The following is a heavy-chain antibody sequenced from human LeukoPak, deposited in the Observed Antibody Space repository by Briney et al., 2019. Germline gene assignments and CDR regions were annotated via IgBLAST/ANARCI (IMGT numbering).Heavy chain of an antibody. CDR2: FDPEDGET. Sequence: ASEKGSCQVSGYTLTEFSMQGGRQAPGKGVWWMGGFDPEDGETIYAQKFQGRVTMTEDTSTDTAYMELSSLRSEDTAVYYCATGITGTTLDYWGQGTLVTVSS. J-gene: IGHJ4*02. CDR1: GYTLTEFS. CDR3: ATGITGTTLDY. D-gene: IGHD1-7*01. V-gene: IGHV1-24*01.